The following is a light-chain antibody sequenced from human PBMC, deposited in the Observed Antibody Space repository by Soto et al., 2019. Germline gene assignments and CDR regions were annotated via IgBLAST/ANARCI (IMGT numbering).Light chain of an antibody. CDR2: DVS. CDR1: SSDVGGYNY. J-gene: IGLJ2*01. Sequence: QSVLTQPASVSGSPGQSITISCTGTSSDVGGYNYVPWYQQHPGKAPKLMIYDVSNRPSGVSNRFSGSKSGNTASLTISGLQAEGEADYYCSSYTSSSTLVVFGGGTKLTVL. CDR3: SSYTSSSTLVV. V-gene: IGLV2-14*01.